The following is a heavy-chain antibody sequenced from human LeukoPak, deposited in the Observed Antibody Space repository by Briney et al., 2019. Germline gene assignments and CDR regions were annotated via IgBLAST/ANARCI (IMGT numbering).Heavy chain of an antibody. CDR2: ISASGTTI. J-gene: IGHJ4*02. CDR1: GFSFSSYE. D-gene: IGHD6-13*01. V-gene: IGHV3-48*03. CDR3: ARGGSWFPH. Sequence: GGSLRLSCAASGFSFSSYEMNWVRQAPGKGLEWVSYISASGTTIYYADSVKGRFTISRDNAEKSLYLQMNSLRAEDTAVYYCARGGSWFPHWGQGTLVTVSS.